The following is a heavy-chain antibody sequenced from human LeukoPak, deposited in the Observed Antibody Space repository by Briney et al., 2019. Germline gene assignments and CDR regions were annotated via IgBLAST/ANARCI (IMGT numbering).Heavy chain of an antibody. J-gene: IGHJ4*02. CDR1: GYTFTGYY. CDR3: ARAVAGTGGYDY. V-gene: IGHV1-2*02. D-gene: IGHD6-19*01. Sequence: ASVKVSCKASGYTFTGYYMHWVRQAPGQGLEWMGWINPNSGGTNYAQKFQGRVTMTRDTSISTAYLEVSALRSDDTAAYYCARAVAGTGGYDYWGQGTLVAVSS. CDR2: INPNSGGT.